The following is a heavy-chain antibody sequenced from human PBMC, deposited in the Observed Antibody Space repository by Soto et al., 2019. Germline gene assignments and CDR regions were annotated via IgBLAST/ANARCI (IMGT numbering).Heavy chain of an antibody. V-gene: IGHV4-31*01. CDR3: VCSYPWVGFDY. CDR1: GDSICSGGYY. D-gene: IGHD2-15*01. J-gene: IGHJ4*02. Sequence: PSETLSLTCTVSGDSICSGGYYWSWIRQHQGKGLEWIGYIYYSGTTYYNPSLKSLVTISVDTSKNQVSLKLSSVTAAVTALDICVCSYPWVGFDYWGQGTLVTVSS. CDR2: IYYSGTT.